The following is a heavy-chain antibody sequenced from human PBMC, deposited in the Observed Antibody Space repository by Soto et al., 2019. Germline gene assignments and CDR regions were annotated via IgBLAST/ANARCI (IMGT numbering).Heavy chain of an antibody. CDR3: ARGYNWNDGPSR. D-gene: IGHD1-1*01. CDR1: GGSFSGYY. V-gene: IGHV4-34*01. Sequence: QVQLQQWGAGLLKPSETLSLTCAVYGGSFSGYYWSWIRQPPGKGLEWIGEINHSGSTNYNPSLKSRVTISVDPSKNQFSLKLSSVTAADTAVYYCARGYNWNDGPSRWGQGTLVTVSS. J-gene: IGHJ4*02. CDR2: INHSGST.